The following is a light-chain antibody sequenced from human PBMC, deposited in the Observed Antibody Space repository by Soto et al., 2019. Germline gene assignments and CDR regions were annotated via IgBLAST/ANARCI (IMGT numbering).Light chain of an antibody. CDR1: QSVSSSY. Sequence: EIVLTQSPGTLSLSQGEKAPVSSRPSQSVSSSYLAWYQQKPGQAPRLLIYGASSRATGIPDRFSGSGSGTDFTLTISRLEPEDFAVYYCQQYGSSPLTFGGGTKVDIK. V-gene: IGKV3-20*01. CDR3: QQYGSSPLT. J-gene: IGKJ4*01. CDR2: GAS.